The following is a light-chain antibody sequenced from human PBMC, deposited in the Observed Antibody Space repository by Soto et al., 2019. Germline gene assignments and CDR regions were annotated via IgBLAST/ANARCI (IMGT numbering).Light chain of an antibody. CDR3: CSYAGSYTYWV. CDR1: SSDVGGYNF. CDR2: DVS. J-gene: IGLJ3*02. Sequence: QSALTQPRSVSGSPGQSVTMSCTGTSSDVGGYNFVSWYQHHPGKAPKVMIYDVSQRPSGVPDRFSGSKSGNTASLTISGLQIEDEANYYCCSYAGSYTYWVFGGGTKLTVL. V-gene: IGLV2-11*01.